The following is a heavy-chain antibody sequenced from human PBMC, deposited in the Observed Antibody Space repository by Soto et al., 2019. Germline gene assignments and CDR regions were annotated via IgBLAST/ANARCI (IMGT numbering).Heavy chain of an antibody. CDR1: GFTFSNYW. D-gene: IGHD1-26*01. CDR3: ACVAGATHFDC. Sequence: QPGGSLRLSCAGSGFTFSNYWMSWVRQAPGKGLQWVANIKQDGSEEYYEDSVKGRFTISRDNAKNSLYVQMNSLRAEDTAVYYCACVAGATHFDCWGQGTLVTVSS. V-gene: IGHV3-7*03. CDR2: IKQDGSEE. J-gene: IGHJ4*02.